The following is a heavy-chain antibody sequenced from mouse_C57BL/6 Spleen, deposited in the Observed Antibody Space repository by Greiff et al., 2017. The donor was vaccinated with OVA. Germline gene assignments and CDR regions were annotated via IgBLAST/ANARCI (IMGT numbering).Heavy chain of an antibody. V-gene: IGHV8-12*01. D-gene: IGHD1-1*01. CDR2: IYWDDDK. Sequence: QVTLKVSGPGILQSSQPLSLTCSFSGFSLSTSGMGVSWIRQPSGKGLEWLAHIYWDDDKRYNPSLKSRLTISKDTSRNQVFLKITSVDTADTATYYCARSEDYGSSPYAMDYWGQGTSVTVSS. CDR3: ARSEDYGSSPYAMDY. J-gene: IGHJ4*01. CDR1: GFSLSTSGMG.